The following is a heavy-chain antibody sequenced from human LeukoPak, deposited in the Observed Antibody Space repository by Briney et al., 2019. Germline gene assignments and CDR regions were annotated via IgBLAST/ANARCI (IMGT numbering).Heavy chain of an antibody. CDR2: MNPNSGNT. Sequence: ASVKVSCKASGYTFTSYDINWVRQATGQGLEWMGWMNPNSGNTGYAQKFQGRVTMTRNTSISTAYMELSSLRSEDTAVYYCVRGGSSGWGFDYWGQGTLVTVSS. V-gene: IGHV1-8*01. J-gene: IGHJ4*02. CDR1: GYTFTSYD. CDR3: VRGGSSGWGFDY. D-gene: IGHD6-19*01.